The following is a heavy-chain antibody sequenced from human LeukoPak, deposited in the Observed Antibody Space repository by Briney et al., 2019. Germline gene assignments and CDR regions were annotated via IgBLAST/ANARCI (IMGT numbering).Heavy chain of an antibody. D-gene: IGHD2-2*01. CDR3: ARDGGWDIVVVPAAIGPPTPTDLWAFDI. J-gene: IGHJ3*02. Sequence: SETLSLTCTVSGGSISSYYWSWIRQPPGKGLEWIGYIYYSGSTNYNPSLKSRVTISVDTSKNQFSLKLSSVTAADTAVYYCARDGGWDIVVVPAAIGPPTPTDLWAFDIWGQGTMVTVSS. V-gene: IGHV4-59*12. CDR1: GGSISSYY. CDR2: IYYSGST.